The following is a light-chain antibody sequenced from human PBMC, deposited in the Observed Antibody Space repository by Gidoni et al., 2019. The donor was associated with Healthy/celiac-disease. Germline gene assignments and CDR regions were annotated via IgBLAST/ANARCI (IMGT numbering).Light chain of an antibody. V-gene: IGKV3-15*01. CDR1: QSVSSN. CDR3: QQYNNWPPVIT. Sequence: EIVMTQSPATLSVSPGERATLSCRASQSVSSNLAWYQQKPGQAPRLLIYGASPRATGIPARFSGSGSGTEFTLTISSLQSEDFAVYYCQQYNNWPPVITFGQGTRLEIK. J-gene: IGKJ5*01. CDR2: GAS.